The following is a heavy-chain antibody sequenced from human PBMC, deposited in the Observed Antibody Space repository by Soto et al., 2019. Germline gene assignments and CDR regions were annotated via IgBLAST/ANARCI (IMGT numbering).Heavy chain of an antibody. CDR2: IYYSGST. D-gene: IGHD6-13*01. V-gene: IGHV4-59*01. J-gene: IGHJ4*02. Sequence: SETLSLTCTVSGGSISSYYWSWIRQPPGKGLEWIGYIYYSGSTNYNPSLKSRVTISVDTSKNQFSLKLSSVTAADTAVYYCARHPPRIEAADYWGQGTLVTIS. CDR3: ARHPPRIEAADY. CDR1: GGSISSYY.